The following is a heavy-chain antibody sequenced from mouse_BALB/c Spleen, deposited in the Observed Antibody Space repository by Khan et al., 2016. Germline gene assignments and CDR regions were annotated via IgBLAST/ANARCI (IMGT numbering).Heavy chain of an antibody. J-gene: IGHJ4*01. Sequence: VQLQQSGAESVKPGASVKLSCTAPGFNIKDTYMYWVKQRPEQGLEWIGRIDPANGNTKYVPKFQGKATITADTSSNTAYLQLSSLTSEDTAVYYCASVLYYYGSSYYAMDYWGQGTSVTVSS. V-gene: IGHV14-3*02. D-gene: IGHD1-1*01. CDR2: IDPANGNT. CDR1: GFNIKDTY. CDR3: ASVLYYYGSSYYAMDY.